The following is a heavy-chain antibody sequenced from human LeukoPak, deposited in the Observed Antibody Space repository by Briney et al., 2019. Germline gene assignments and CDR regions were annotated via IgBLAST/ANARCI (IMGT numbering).Heavy chain of an antibody. CDR1: GYTFTGYY. J-gene: IGHJ3*02. Sequence: GASVKVSCKASGYTFTGYYMHWVRQAPGQGLEWMGWINPNSGGTNYAQKFQGRVTMTRDTSISTAYMELSRLRSEDTAVYYCATSRNSRWSRWDAFDIWGQGTMVTVSS. CDR3: ATSRNSRWSRWDAFDI. D-gene: IGHD1-14*01. V-gene: IGHV1-2*02. CDR2: INPNSGGT.